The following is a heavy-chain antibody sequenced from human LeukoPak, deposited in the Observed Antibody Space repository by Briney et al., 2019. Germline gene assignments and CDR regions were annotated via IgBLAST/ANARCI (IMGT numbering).Heavy chain of an antibody. CDR1: GDSISSGDYY. J-gene: IGHJ4*02. Sequence: SETLSLTCTVSGDSISSGDYYWSWIRQPAGKGLEWIGNVYYSGSTNYNPSLKSRVTISLDTSKNQFSLKLSSVTAADTAVYYCVRGSGWYYYWGQGTLVTASS. CDR3: VRGSGWYYY. CDR2: VYYSGST. D-gene: IGHD6-19*01. V-gene: IGHV4-61*10.